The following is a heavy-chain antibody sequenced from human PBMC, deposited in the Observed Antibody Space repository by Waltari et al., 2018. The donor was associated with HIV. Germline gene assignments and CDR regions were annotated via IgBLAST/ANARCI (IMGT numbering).Heavy chain of an antibody. CDR1: GYSFIDFD. CDR2: MDPYNVDA. Sequence: QVQLVQSGPEIKKPRASVRVSCKDSGYSFIDFDINWVRRAPGRGLEWVGWMDPYNVDAGYGRRFKGRFTLTRDTSTDTAYMEVDNLKSEDTAIYYCTKGRRGALFGDEWGQGTLITVSS. J-gene: IGHJ4*02. CDR3: TKGRRGALFGDE. D-gene: IGHD3-3*01. V-gene: IGHV1-8*01.